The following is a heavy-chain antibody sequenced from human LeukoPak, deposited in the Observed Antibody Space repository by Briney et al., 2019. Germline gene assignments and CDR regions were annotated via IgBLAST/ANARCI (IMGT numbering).Heavy chain of an antibody. J-gene: IGHJ4*02. CDR3: ARAILTGISRFTGQAYYFDY. CDR2: IYYSGST. D-gene: IGHD3-9*01. Sequence: SETLSLTCSVSGGSMTSYYWSWIRQPPGKGLEWIGYIYYSGSTIYSPSLRSRVTISVDTSKNQFSLKLSSVTAADTAVYYCARAILTGISRFTGQAYYFDYWGQGTLVTVSS. CDR1: GGSMTSYY. V-gene: IGHV4-59*08.